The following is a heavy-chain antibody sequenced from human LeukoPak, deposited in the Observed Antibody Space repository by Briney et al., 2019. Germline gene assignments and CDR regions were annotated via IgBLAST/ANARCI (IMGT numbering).Heavy chain of an antibody. D-gene: IGHD1-20*01. CDR1: GFTFDDYA. CDR2: ISWNSGSI. Sequence: GRSLRLSCAASGFTFDDYAMHWVRQAPGKGLEWVSGISWNSGSIGYADSVKGRYTISRDNAKNSLYLQMNSLRAEDTAVYYCAGEISNWNDEGYYYYYGMDVWGQGTTVTVSS. CDR3: AGEISNWNDEGYYYYYGMDV. J-gene: IGHJ6*02. V-gene: IGHV3-9*01.